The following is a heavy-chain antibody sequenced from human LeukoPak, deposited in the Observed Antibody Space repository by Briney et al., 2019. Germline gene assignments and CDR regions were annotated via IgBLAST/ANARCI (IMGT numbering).Heavy chain of an antibody. CDR3: AASRPEYHYDILTGYHYRNWFDP. CDR1: GYTLTELS. V-gene: IGHV1-24*01. Sequence: ASVKVSCKVSGYTLTELSMHWVRQAPGKGLEWMGGFDPEDGETIYAQKFQGRVTMTEDTSTDTAYMELSSLRSEDTAVYYRAASRPEYHYDILTGYHYRNWFDPWGQGTLVTVSS. D-gene: IGHD3-9*01. CDR2: FDPEDGET. J-gene: IGHJ5*02.